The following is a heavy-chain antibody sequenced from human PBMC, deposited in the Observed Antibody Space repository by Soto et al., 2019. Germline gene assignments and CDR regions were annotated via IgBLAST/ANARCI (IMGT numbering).Heavy chain of an antibody. D-gene: IGHD2-8*02. CDR2: IFWDDDK. V-gene: IGHV2-5*02. CDR3: ARILTATGGHFDS. Sequence: SGPTLVNPTQTLTLTCSFSGFSLTTSGVGVGWVRQSPEKALEWLALIFWDDDKRYSPSLRSRLTIAKDTSKNQVVLTLTNVEPVDTATYYCARILTATGGHFDSWGQGALVTVSS. J-gene: IGHJ4*02. CDR1: GFSLTTSGVG.